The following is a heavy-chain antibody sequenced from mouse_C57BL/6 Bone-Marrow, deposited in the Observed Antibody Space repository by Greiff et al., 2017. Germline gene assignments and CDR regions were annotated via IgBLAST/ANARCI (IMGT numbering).Heavy chain of an antibody. CDR1: GYTFTSYW. D-gene: IGHD1-1*01. V-gene: IGHV1-55*01. J-gene: IGHJ4*01. CDR3: ARSRYYGSSYRGAMDY. CDR2: IYTGSGST. Sequence: QVQLQQPGAELVKPGASVKMSCKASGYTFTSYWITWVKQRPGQGLEWIGDIYTGSGSTNYNEKFKSKATLTVATSASPAYMQLSSLTSEDSAVYYCARSRYYGSSYRGAMDYWGQGTSVTVSS.